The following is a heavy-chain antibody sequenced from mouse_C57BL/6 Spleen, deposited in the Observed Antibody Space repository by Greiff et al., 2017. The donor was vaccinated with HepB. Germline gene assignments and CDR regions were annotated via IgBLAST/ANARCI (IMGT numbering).Heavy chain of an antibody. Sequence: VKLMESGAELVRPGASVTLSCKASGYTFTDYEMHWVKQTPVHGLEWIGAIDPETGGTAYNQKFKGKAVLTADKSSSTAYMELRSLTSEDSAVYYCTRYAFAYWGQGTLVTVSA. CDR3: TRYAFAY. CDR2: IDPETGGT. D-gene: IGHD2-12*01. V-gene: IGHV1-15*01. J-gene: IGHJ3*01. CDR1: GYTFTDYE.